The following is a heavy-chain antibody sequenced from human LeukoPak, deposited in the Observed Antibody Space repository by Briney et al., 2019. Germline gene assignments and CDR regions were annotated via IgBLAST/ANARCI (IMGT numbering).Heavy chain of an antibody. V-gene: IGHV3-21*01. CDR2: ISSSSSYI. D-gene: IGHD6-6*01. J-gene: IGHJ4*02. Sequence: GGSLRLSCSASGFTLSNYWIHWVRQAPGKGLEWVSSISSSSSYIYYADSVKGRFTISRDNAKNSLYLQMNSLRAEDTAVYYCARRQSIAAPDDYWGQGTLVTVSS. CDR3: ARRQSIAAPDDY. CDR1: GFTLSNYW.